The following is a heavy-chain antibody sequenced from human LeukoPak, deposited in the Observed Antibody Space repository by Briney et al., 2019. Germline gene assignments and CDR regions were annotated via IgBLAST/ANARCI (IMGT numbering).Heavy chain of an antibody. Sequence: GGSLRLSCTVSEFTFSSYEMNWVRQAPGKGLEWVSYISSSGSTVYYADSVKGRFTISRDNAKNSVYLQMNSLSAEDTAVYYCARDHANTPVVTNWGQGILVSVSS. CDR1: EFTFSSYE. CDR3: ARDHANTPVVTN. CDR2: ISSSGSTV. D-gene: IGHD2-21*02. J-gene: IGHJ4*02. V-gene: IGHV3-48*03.